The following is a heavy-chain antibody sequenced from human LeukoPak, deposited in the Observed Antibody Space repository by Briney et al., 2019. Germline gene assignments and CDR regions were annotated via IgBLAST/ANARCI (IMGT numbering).Heavy chain of an antibody. Sequence: PGGSLRLSCAASGFTFSTYAMTWVRQAPGKGLEWIGSIYYSGSTYYNPSLKSRVTISVDTSKNQFSLKLSSVTAADTAVYYCARPLYGSGSYYDYWGQGTLVTVSS. CDR2: IYYSGST. J-gene: IGHJ4*02. D-gene: IGHD3-10*01. CDR1: GFTFSTYA. CDR3: ARPLYGSGSYYDY. V-gene: IGHV4-39*01.